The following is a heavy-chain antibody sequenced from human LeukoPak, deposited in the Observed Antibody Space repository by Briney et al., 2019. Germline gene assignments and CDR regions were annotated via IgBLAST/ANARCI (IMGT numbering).Heavy chain of an antibody. Sequence: ASVKVSCKVSGYTLTELSMHWVRQAPGKGLEWMGGFDPEDGETIYAQKFQGRVTITRDTSASTAYMELSSLRSEDTAVYYCARELGLYYDSSGYHNWFDPWGQGTLVTVSS. CDR2: FDPEDGET. V-gene: IGHV1-24*01. CDR1: GYTLTELS. CDR3: ARELGLYYDSSGYHNWFDP. D-gene: IGHD3-22*01. J-gene: IGHJ5*02.